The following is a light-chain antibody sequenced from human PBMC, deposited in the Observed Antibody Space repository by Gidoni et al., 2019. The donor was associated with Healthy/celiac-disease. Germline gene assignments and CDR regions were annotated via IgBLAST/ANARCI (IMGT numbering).Light chain of an antibody. Sequence: IHMTQSPSTLSASVGDRVTITCRACQGSRSWLAWYQQKPGKAPKLLIDKASSLESGVPSRFSGSGSGTEFTLTISSLQPDDVATYYCQQYNSYSRTFGQGTKVEIK. CDR1: QGSRSW. CDR3: QQYNSYSRT. CDR2: KAS. V-gene: IGKV1-5*03. J-gene: IGKJ1*01.